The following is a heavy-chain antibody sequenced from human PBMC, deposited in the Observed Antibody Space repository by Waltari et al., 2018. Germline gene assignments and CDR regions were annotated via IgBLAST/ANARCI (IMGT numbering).Heavy chain of an antibody. J-gene: IGHJ4*02. D-gene: IGHD2-2*01. V-gene: IGHV3-7*03. CDR1: GFSFSAYW. CDR3: ARGSTGYVRVWDS. CDR2: IKYDGSAT. Sequence: EVQLMESGGGLVQPGGSLRLSCAASGFSFSAYWMTWVRQAPGKGLEWVANIKYDGSATYHADSVNGRFSISRDNAKNSLYLQMNSVSADDTAIYYCARGSTGYVRVWDSWGQGTMVTVSS.